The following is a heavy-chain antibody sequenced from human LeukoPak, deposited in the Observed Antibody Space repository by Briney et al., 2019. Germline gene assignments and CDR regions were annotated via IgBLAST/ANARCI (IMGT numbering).Heavy chain of an antibody. Sequence: GGSLGLSCAASGFTFSSYAMSWVRQAPGKGLEWVSAISGSGGSTYYADSVKGRFTISRDNSKNTLYLQMNSLRAEDTALYYCARAPAALNYYYYYMDVWGKGTTVTVSS. V-gene: IGHV3-23*01. CDR3: ARAPAALNYYYYYMDV. CDR1: GFTFSSYA. D-gene: IGHD2-2*01. CDR2: ISGSGGST. J-gene: IGHJ6*03.